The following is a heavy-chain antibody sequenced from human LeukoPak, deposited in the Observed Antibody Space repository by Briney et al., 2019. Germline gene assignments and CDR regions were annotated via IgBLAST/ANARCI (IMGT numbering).Heavy chain of an antibody. CDR3: ARGIRRSPYRFDP. CDR2: IYYNGRT. Sequence: SETLSLTCTVSGGSISSGDYYWSWIRQPPGKGLEWIGYIYYNGRTYYNPSLKSRVTISVDTSKNQFSLNLSSVTAADTAVYYCARGIRRSPYRFDPWGQGTLVTVSS. CDR1: GGSISSGDYY. V-gene: IGHV4-30-4*01. J-gene: IGHJ5*02.